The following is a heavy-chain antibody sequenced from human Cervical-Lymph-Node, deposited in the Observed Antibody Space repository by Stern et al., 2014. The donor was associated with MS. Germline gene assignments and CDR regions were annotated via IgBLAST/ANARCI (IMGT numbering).Heavy chain of an antibody. D-gene: IGHD3-10*01. Sequence: VQLVESGAEVKKPGSSVKVSCKTSGDTFSTYAISWVRQAPGQGLEWMGGIIPIFGIANYAQKFQGRVTITAGRSTRTAYMELSSLRSEDTAVYYCARTYYYGSGTYNYYYYHMDVWGQGTTVTVSS. V-gene: IGHV1-69*17. CDR1: GDTFSTYA. J-gene: IGHJ6*02. CDR3: ARTYYYGSGTYNYYYYHMDV. CDR2: IIPIFGIA.